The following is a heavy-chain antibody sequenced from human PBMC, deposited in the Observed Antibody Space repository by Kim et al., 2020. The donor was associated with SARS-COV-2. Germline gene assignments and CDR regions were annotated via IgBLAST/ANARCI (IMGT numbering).Heavy chain of an antibody. V-gene: IGHV4-38-2*02. J-gene: IGHJ4*02. Sequence: SETLSLTCTVSGYSISSGYYWGWIRQPPGKGLEWIGSIYHSGSTYYNPSLKSRVTISVDTSKNQFSLKLSSVTAADTAVYYCARGRDSSGYFDYWCQGTL. CDR2: IYHSGST. CDR1: GYSISSGYY. CDR3: ARGRDSSGYFDY. D-gene: IGHD3-22*01.